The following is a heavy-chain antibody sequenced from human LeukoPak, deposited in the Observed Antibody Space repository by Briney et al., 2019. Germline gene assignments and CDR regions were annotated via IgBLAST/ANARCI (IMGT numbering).Heavy chain of an antibody. J-gene: IGHJ1*01. CDR1: GYSFTSYW. V-gene: IGHV5-51*01. CDR3: ARIRGQQLVRGYFQH. CDR2: IYPGDSDT. Sequence: GESLKISCKGSGYSFTSYWIGWVRQMPGKGPEWMGIIYPGDSDTRYSPSFQGQVTISADKSISTAYLQWSSLKASDTAMYYCARIRGQQLVRGYFQHWGQGTLVTVSS. D-gene: IGHD6-13*01.